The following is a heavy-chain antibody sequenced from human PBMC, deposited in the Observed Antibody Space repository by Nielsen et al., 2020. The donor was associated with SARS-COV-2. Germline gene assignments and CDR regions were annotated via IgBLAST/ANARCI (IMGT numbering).Heavy chain of an antibody. CDR1: GYTFTSYA. CDR2: INAGNGNT. Sequence: ASVKVSCKASGYTFTSYAMHWVRQAPGQRLEWMGWINAGNGNTKYSQKFQGRVTITRDTSASTAYMELSSLRSEDTAVYYCARDLVKGLMLSVLDYWGQGTTVTVSS. J-gene: IGHJ4*03. V-gene: IGHV1-3*01. D-gene: IGHD2-8*01. CDR3: ARDLVKGLMLSVLDY.